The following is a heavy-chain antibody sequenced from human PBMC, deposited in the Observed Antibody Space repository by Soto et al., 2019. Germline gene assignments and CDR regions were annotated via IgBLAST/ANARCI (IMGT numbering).Heavy chain of an antibody. J-gene: IGHJ6*02. Sequence: EVQLVESGGGLVKPGGSLRLSCAGSGFTFSNAWLSWVRQAPGKGLEWVGRIRGTADDEATDYAAPVKGRFTISRDDPKNTVFLQMNSLKTEDTAVYYCTTETANDRLTAAGISTTYYYFHYGIDVWGQGTTVTVSS. CDR3: TTETANDRLTAAGISTTYYYFHYGIDV. CDR2: IRGTADDEAT. CDR1: GFTFSNAW. D-gene: IGHD6-13*01. V-gene: IGHV3-15*01.